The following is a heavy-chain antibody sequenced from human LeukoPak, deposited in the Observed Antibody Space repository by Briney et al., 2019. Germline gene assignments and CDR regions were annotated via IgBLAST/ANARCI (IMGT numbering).Heavy chain of an antibody. Sequence: SETLSLTCTVSGGSFRSYHWSWIRQPAGKGLQWIGRIYTNGDTNYDSSLESRVTMSVDTSKNQFSLKVTSVTAADTAVYYCAGGPYYYDNSATHAFDLWGQGKMVTVSS. V-gene: IGHV4-4*07. CDR3: AGGPYYYDNSATHAFDL. CDR1: GGSFRSYH. J-gene: IGHJ3*01. CDR2: IYTNGDT. D-gene: IGHD3-22*01.